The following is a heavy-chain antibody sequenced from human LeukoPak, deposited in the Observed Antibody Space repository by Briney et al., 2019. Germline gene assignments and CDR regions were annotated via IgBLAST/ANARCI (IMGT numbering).Heavy chain of an antibody. CDR3: ARAPDSNYLLFDP. CDR1: GGTFSSYA. Sequence: APVKVSCKASGGTFSSYAISWVRQAPGQGLEWMGGIIPIFGTANYAQKFQGRVTITADESTSTAYMELSSLRSEDTAVYYCARAPDSNYLLFDPWGQGTLVTVSS. D-gene: IGHD4-11*01. J-gene: IGHJ5*02. V-gene: IGHV1-69*13. CDR2: IIPIFGTA.